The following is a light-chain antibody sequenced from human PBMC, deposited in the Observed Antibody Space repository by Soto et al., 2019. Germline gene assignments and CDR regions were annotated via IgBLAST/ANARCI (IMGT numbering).Light chain of an antibody. CDR3: QQSNSYSGT. V-gene: IGKV1-5*01. Sequence: DIQMTQSPSTLSASVGDRVTITCRARQSISSWLAWYQQKPGKAPKLLIYDASSLESGVPSRFSGSGSGTEFTLTISSLQPDDFATYYCQQSNSYSGTFGQGTKVEIK. CDR1: QSISSW. CDR2: DAS. J-gene: IGKJ1*01.